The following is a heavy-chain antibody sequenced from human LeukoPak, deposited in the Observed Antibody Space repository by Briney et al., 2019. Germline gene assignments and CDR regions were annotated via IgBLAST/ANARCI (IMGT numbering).Heavy chain of an antibody. V-gene: IGHV3-21*01. D-gene: IGHD3-10*01. Sequence: PGGPLRLSCAASGFTFSSYSMNWVRQAPGKGLEWVSSISSSSSYIYYADSVKGRFTISRDNAKNSLYLQMNSLRAEDTAVYYCARDPYSPRGVIFDYWGQGTLVTVSS. CDR3: ARDPYSPRGVIFDY. CDR1: GFTFSSYS. CDR2: ISSSSSYI. J-gene: IGHJ4*02.